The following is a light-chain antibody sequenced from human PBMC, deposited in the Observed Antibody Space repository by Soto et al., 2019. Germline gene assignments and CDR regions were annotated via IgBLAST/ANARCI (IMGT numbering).Light chain of an antibody. J-gene: IGLJ1*01. V-gene: IGLV2-23*01. CDR2: EGN. CDR3: CSYAGTNTFV. Sequence: QSALTQPASVSGSPGQSITISCTGTSSDVGSYNLVSWYKQHPGKAPKLMIYEGNKRPSGVSNRFSGSKSANTASLTISGLQTEDEADYYCCSYAGTNTFVFGTGTKVTVL. CDR1: SSDVGSYNL.